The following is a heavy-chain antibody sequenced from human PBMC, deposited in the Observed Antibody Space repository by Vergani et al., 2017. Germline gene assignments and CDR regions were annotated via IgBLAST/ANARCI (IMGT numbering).Heavy chain of an antibody. Sequence: QVQLQESGPGLVKPSETLSLTCTVSGGSISSYYWSWIRQPAGKGLEWIGRIYTSGSTNYNPSLKSRVTMSVDTSKNQFSLKLSSVTAADTAVYYCARDAIAAAGTKMYYFDYWGQGTPVTVSS. J-gene: IGHJ4*02. D-gene: IGHD6-13*01. V-gene: IGHV4-4*07. CDR3: ARDAIAAAGTKMYYFDY. CDR1: GGSISSYY. CDR2: IYTSGST.